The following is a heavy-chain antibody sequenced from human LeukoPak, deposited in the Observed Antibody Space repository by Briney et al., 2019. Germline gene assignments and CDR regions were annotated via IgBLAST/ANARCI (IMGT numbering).Heavy chain of an antibody. J-gene: IGHJ5*02. CDR3: ARVPGGSSSWNWFDP. D-gene: IGHD6-13*01. CDR2: IVYDGGDK. CDR1: GFTFSSYG. Sequence: GGSLRLSCAASGFTFSSYGMHWVRQAPGKGLQWVALIVYDGGDKHYADSVRGRFTISRDKSKNTLYLQMNSLRAEDTAVYYCARVPGGSSSWNWFDPWGQGTLVTVTS. V-gene: IGHV3-30*02.